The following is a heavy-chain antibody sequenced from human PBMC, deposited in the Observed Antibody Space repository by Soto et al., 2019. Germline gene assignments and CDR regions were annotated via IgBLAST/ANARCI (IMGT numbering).Heavy chain of an antibody. CDR2: IWYDGSNK. V-gene: IGHV3-33*01. CDR3: ARDQSSTYDGMDV. D-gene: IGHD6-19*01. J-gene: IGHJ6*02. CDR1: GFTFSSYG. Sequence: QVQLVESGGGVVQPGRSLRLSCAATGFTFSSYGMHWVRQAPGKGLEWVAVIWYDGSNKYYADSVKGRFTISRDNSKNTLYLQMNSLRAEDTAVYYCARDQSSTYDGMDVWGQRTTVTVSS.